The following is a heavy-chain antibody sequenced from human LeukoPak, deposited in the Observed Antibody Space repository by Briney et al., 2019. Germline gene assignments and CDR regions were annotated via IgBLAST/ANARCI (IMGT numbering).Heavy chain of an antibody. CDR3: ARGLTTYDY. Sequence: GGSLRLSCAASGFTFSTCWMTWVRQAPGRGLEWVATIKQDGNEKYYVDSVKGRFTISRDNAKNSLSLQMSSLRGEDTAVYYCARGLTTYDYWGQGTLVTVSS. V-gene: IGHV3-7*01. CDR2: IKQDGNEK. CDR1: GFTFSTCW. D-gene: IGHD1-14*01. J-gene: IGHJ4*02.